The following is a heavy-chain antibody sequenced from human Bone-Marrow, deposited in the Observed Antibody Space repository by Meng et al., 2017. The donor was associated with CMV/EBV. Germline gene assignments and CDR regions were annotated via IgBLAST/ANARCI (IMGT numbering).Heavy chain of an antibody. CDR2: IYYSGST. CDR3: ARMTTVKGGDYFDY. CDR1: GGSISSYY. Sequence: SETLSLTCTVSGGSISSYYWSWIRQPPGKGLEWIGYIYYSGSTNYNPPLKSRVTISVDTSKNQCSLKLSSVTAADTAVYYCARMTTVKGGDYFDYWGQGTLVTVSS. V-gene: IGHV4-59*01. D-gene: IGHD4-11*01. J-gene: IGHJ4*02.